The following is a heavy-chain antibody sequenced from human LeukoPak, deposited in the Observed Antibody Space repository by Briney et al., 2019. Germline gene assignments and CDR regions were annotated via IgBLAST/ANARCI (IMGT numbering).Heavy chain of an antibody. CDR1: GYTFTGYY. D-gene: IGHD5-12*01. J-gene: IGHJ4*02. Sequence: ASVKVSCQASGYTFTGYYMHWVRQAPGQGLEWMGWINPNSGGTNYAQKFQGRVTMTRDTSISTAYMELSRLRSDDTAVYYCARVMATTKVRDFDYWGQGTLVTVSS. V-gene: IGHV1-2*02. CDR3: ARVMATTKVRDFDY. CDR2: INPNSGGT.